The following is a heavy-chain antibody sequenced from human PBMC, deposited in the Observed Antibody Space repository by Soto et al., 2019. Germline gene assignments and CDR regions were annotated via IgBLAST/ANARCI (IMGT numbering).Heavy chain of an antibody. J-gene: IGHJ4*02. Sequence: QVQLVESGGGVVQPGRSLRLSCAASGFTFSSYGMHWVRQAPGKGLEWVAVISYDGSNKYYADSVKGRFTISRDNSKNTLYLLMNSLRAEDTAVYFCAPIVVVTHTGYWGQGTLVTVSS. CDR3: APIVVVTHTGY. D-gene: IGHD3-22*01. V-gene: IGHV3-30*03. CDR2: ISYDGSNK. CDR1: GFTFSSYG.